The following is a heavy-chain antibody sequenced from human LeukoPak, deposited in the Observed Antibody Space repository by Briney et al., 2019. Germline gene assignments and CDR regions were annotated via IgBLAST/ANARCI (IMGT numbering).Heavy chain of an antibody. Sequence: PGRSLRLSCAASGFTFSSYGMHWVRQAPGKGLEWVSGIGSDGDTYHADSVKGRFTISRDKFKNTLYLEMKSLRADDTAVYYCAKSSWMSTKFLESWGPGALVTVSS. CDR3: AKSSWMSTKFLES. J-gene: IGHJ4*02. D-gene: IGHD5-24*01. CDR1: GFTFSSYG. CDR2: IGSDGDT. V-gene: IGHV3-NL1*01.